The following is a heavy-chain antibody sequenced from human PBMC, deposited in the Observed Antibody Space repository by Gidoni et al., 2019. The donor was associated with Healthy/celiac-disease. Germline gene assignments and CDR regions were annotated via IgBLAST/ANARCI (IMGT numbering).Heavy chain of an antibody. CDR3: ARGNIVSGVGY. CDR2: ISSSSSYI. D-gene: IGHD2-15*01. Sequence: VQLVASGGGLVKPGGSLRLSCAAPGFTFSRYSMNWVRQAPGKGLELVSSISSSSSYIYYADAVKGGFTISRDNAKNSLYLQMNSLGAEETAVYYCARGNIVSGVGYWGQGTLVTVSS. CDR1: GFTFSRYS. J-gene: IGHJ4*02. V-gene: IGHV3-21*01.